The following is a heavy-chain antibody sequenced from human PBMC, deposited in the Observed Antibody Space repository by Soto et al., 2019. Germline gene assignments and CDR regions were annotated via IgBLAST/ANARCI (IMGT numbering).Heavy chain of an antibody. D-gene: IGHD5-18*01. J-gene: IGHJ4*02. CDR1: GFTFSSYG. CDR3: AKDRAAGGYSYGFGSFDY. Sequence: LRLSCAASGFTFSSYGMHWVRQAPGKGLEWVAVISYDGSNKYYADSVKGRFTISRDNSKNTLYLQMNSLRAEDTAVYYCAKDRAAGGYSYGFGSFDYWGQGTLVTVSS. V-gene: IGHV3-30*18. CDR2: ISYDGSNK.